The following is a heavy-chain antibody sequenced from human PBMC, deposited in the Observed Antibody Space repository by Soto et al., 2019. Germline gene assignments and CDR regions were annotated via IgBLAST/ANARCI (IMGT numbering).Heavy chain of an antibody. V-gene: IGHV4-34*01. CDR2: INHSGST. J-gene: IGHJ4*02. D-gene: IGHD4-17*01. CDR3: AGSYGDADY. CDR1: GGSFSGYY. Sequence: KPSETLSLTCAVHGGSFSGYYWNWIRQPPGKGLEWIGEINHSGSTNYNPSLRSRVTISVDTSKNQFSLKLSSVTAADTAVYYCAGSYGDADYWGQGTLVTVSS.